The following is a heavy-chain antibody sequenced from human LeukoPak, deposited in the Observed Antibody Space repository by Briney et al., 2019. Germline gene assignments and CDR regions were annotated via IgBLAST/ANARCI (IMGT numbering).Heavy chain of an antibody. Sequence: GASVKVSCKASGYTFTSYYMHWVRQAPGQGLEWMGIINPSGGSTSYAQKFQGRVTMTRDTSTSTVYMELSSLRSEDTAVYYYARDRQLDCSSTSCYPEYNWFDPWGQGTLVTGSS. V-gene: IGHV1-46*01. CDR1: GYTFTSYY. D-gene: IGHD2-2*01. CDR3: ARDRQLDCSSTSCYPEYNWFDP. J-gene: IGHJ5*02. CDR2: INPSGGST.